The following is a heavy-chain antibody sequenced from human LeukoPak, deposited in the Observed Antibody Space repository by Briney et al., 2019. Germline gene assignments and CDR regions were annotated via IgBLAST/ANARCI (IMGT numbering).Heavy chain of an antibody. D-gene: IGHD1-26*01. V-gene: IGHV6-1*01. CDR1: GDSVSSNSAT. CDR3: ARGSGSYYAFDI. Sequence: SQTLSLTCAISGDSVSSNSATWNWIRQSPSRGLEWLGRAYYGFKWFSDYAVSVKSRTTFNPDTSKNQLSLQLNSVTPEDTAVYYCARGSGSYYAFDIWGQGTMVTVSS. CDR2: AYYGFKWFS. J-gene: IGHJ3*02.